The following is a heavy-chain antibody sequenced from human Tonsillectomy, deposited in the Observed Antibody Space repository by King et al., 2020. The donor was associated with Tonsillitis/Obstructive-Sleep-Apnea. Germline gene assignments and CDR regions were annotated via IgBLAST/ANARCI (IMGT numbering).Heavy chain of an antibody. J-gene: IGHJ4*02. V-gene: IGHV4-34*01. D-gene: IGHD3-10*01. CDR3: ARGQEHGSGSEPFDY. CDR2: INHSGST. CDR1: GGSFSGYY. Sequence: VQLQQWDAGLLKPSETLSLTCTVYGGSFSGYYWSWIRQPPGKGLEWIGEINHSGSTNYNPSLKSRVTISVDTSKNQFSLKLSSVTAADTAVYYCARGQEHGSGSEPFDYWGQGTLVTVSS.